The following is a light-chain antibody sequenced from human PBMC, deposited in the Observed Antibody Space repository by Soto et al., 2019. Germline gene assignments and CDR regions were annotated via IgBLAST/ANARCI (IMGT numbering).Light chain of an antibody. V-gene: IGLV3-21*04. CDR2: YDS. CDR1: NIGRKS. Sequence: SYELTQPPSVSVAPGETARVTCGGDNIGRKSVHWYQQKPGQAPVLVIYYDSDRPSGNPERCSGSHSGNTATLTISRVEAGAEADYYCQVWDSSTDHPVVFGGRTQLTVL. CDR3: QVWDSSTDHPVV. J-gene: IGLJ2*01.